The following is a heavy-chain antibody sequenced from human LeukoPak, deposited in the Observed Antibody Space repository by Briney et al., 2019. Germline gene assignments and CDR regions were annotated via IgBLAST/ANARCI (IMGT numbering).Heavy chain of an antibody. V-gene: IGHV4-59*01. CDR3: ARGPNEWWLRDGYYYYMDV. D-gene: IGHD2-15*01. J-gene: IGHJ6*03. CDR2: IYYSGST. CDR1: GGSISSYY. Sequence: SKTLSLTCTVSGGSISSYYWSWIRQPPGKGLEWIGYIYYSGSTNYNPSLKSRVTISVDTSKNQFSLKLSSVTAADTAVYYCARGPNEWWLRDGYYYYMDVWGKGTTVTVSS.